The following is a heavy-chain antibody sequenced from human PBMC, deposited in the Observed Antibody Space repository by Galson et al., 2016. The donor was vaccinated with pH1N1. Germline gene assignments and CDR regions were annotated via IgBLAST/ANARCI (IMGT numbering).Heavy chain of an antibody. J-gene: IGHJ4*02. V-gene: IGHV3-7*01. CDR1: GFTFSGYW. CDR2: INQDGSQK. D-gene: IGHD6-13*01. CDR3: ARAIGASGAF. Sequence: SLRLSCAASGFTFSGYWMTWVRQAPGKGLEWVANINQDGSQKYYVDSVRGRFTISRDNAKNSLYLQMNSLRAEDTAVYYCARAIGASGAFWGQGTLVTVSS.